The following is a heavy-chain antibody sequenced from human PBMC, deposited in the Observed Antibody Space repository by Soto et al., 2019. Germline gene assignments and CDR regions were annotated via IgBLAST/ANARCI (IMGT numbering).Heavy chain of an antibody. CDR2: IYYSGYT. CDR3: ATLVPSNMVDS. CDR1: GASIYSYY. V-gene: IGHV4-59*12. Sequence: SETLSLTCSVSGASIYSYYGGWIRLPPGKGLEWIASIYYSGYTYYNPSLKSRVTMSVDTSTGHFSLNRNSVTAADTAVYYCATLVPSNMVDSWGPGPLVTVSS. J-gene: IGHJ4*02. D-gene: IGHD2-8*01.